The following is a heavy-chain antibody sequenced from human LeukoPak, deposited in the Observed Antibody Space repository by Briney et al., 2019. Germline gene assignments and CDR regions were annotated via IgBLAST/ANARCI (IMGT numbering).Heavy chain of an antibody. CDR1: GFTFSTYT. CDR3: AKDRPRIATAGSQFDP. V-gene: IGHV3-23*01. D-gene: IGHD6-13*01. J-gene: IGHJ5*02. Sequence: GGSLRLSCAASGFTFSTYTMYWVRHPPGKRLEWVSIIGNNGGGIHYADSVKGRFTISRDNFKNALYLQMNSLRVEDTAVYYCAKDRPRIATAGSQFDPWGQGTLVTVSS. CDR2: IGNNGGGI.